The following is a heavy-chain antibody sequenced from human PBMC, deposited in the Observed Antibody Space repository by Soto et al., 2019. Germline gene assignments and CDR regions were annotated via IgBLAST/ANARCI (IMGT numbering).Heavy chain of an antibody. CDR1: GFTFSSYA. CDR3: ARVYYDILTGSRTYYFDY. Sequence: QVQLVESGGGVVQPGRSLRLSCAASGFTFSSYAMHWVRQAPGKGLEWVAVISYDGSNKYYADSVKGRFTISRDNSKNTLYLQMNSLRAADTAVYYCARVYYDILTGSRTYYFDYWGQGTLVTVSS. V-gene: IGHV3-30-3*01. D-gene: IGHD3-9*01. CDR2: ISYDGSNK. J-gene: IGHJ4*02.